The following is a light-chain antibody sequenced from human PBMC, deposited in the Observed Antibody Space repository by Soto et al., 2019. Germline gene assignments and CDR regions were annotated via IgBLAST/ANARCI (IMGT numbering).Light chain of an antibody. CDR2: DAS. CDR1: QSISGW. Sequence: DIQMTQSPSTLSPSLEARVTTTGRASQSISGWLAWYQQKPGKAPRLLIYDASSLESGVPSRFSGSGSGTEFTLTISSLQPDDFATYYCQQYDSSWTFGQGTKVDIK. CDR3: QQYDSSWT. V-gene: IGKV1-5*01. J-gene: IGKJ1*01.